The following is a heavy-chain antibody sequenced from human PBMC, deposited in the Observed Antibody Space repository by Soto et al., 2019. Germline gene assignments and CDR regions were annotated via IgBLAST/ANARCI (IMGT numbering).Heavy chain of an antibody. CDR1: GGSICSYY. V-gene: IGHV4-59*08. CDR3: AGVDIVATTRTFDY. D-gene: IGHD5-12*01. Sequence: PSETLSITCTVSGGSICSYYWSGIRQPPGKGLEWIGYIYYSGSTNYNPSLKSRVTISVDTSKNQFSLKLSSVTAADTAVYYCAGVDIVATTRTFDYWGQGTLVTVS. CDR2: IYYSGST. J-gene: IGHJ4*02.